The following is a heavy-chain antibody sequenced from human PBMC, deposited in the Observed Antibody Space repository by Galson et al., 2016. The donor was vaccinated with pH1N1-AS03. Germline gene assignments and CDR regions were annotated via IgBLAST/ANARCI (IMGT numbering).Heavy chain of an antibody. CDR2: ISYDGSDK. Sequence: SLRLPCAASGITFSSYAMHWVRQAPGKGLEWVAVISYDGSDKYYADSVKGRFTISRDNSKNTLYLQMNSLRADDTAVFYCARDTTAARLLGPVPTWGQGTTVTVSS. CDR3: ARDTTAARLLGPVPT. D-gene: IGHD6-6*01. J-gene: IGHJ6*02. V-gene: IGHV3-30*04. CDR1: GITFSSYA.